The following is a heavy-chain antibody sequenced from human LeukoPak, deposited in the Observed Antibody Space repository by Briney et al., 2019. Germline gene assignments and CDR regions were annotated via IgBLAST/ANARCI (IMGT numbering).Heavy chain of an antibody. CDR3: VSDVDYYTDAFDV. Sequence: GGSLRLSCAASGLTFSSYSMNWVRQAPGKGLEWVSCISSSSRYIYYADSVKGRFTISRDNAKNSLYLQMNSLRAEDTAVYYCVSDVDYYTDAFDVWGQGTMVTVSS. D-gene: IGHD3-10*01. J-gene: IGHJ3*01. V-gene: IGHV3-21*01. CDR2: ISSSSRYI. CDR1: GLTFSSYS.